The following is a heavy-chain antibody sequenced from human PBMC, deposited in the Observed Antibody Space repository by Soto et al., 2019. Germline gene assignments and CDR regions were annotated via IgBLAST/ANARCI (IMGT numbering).Heavy chain of an antibody. J-gene: IGHJ4*02. CDR2: ISGSGGNT. V-gene: IGHV3-23*01. Sequence: EVQLLESGGSLVHPGGSLRLSCAASGFSFSYFAMSWVRQAPGKGLEWVAAISGSGGNTYYADSVKGRFTISRDNSKNTLCLQMNSLRDEYTAVYYCAKDRGGSGWSTLDHWGQGTLVTVSS. D-gene: IGHD6-19*01. CDR3: AKDRGGSGWSTLDH. CDR1: GFSFSYFA.